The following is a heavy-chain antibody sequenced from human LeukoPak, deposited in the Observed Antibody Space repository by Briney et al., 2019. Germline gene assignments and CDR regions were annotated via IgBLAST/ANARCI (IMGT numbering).Heavy chain of an antibody. CDR2: IYYSGST. V-gene: IGHV4-38-2*02. J-gene: IGHJ3*02. CDR3: ARDSVVRGGHDPFDS. CDR1: GYSISGYY. Sequence: SETLSLTCAVSGYSISGYYWGWIRQPPGKGLEWIWSIYYSGSTYYNPSLKSRVTVLVDPSKKQFSLGLTSVTAADTAVYYCARDSVVRGGHDPFDSWGQGTMVTVSS. D-gene: IGHD3-10*01.